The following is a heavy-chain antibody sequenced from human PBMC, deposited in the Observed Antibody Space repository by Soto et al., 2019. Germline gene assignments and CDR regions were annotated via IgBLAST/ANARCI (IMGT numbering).Heavy chain of an antibody. Sequence: EVQLLESGGGLVQPGGSLRLSCAASGFTFSSYAMRWVRQAPGKGLEWVSAISGSGGCTYYADSVKGRFTISRDNSKNTPYRQMNSLRAEDTAVYYCAKDVSIFGVVIEIAESDADYWGQGTLVTVSS. D-gene: IGHD3-3*01. CDR1: GFTFSSYA. CDR2: ISGSGGCT. J-gene: IGHJ4*02. V-gene: IGHV3-23*01. CDR3: AKDVSIFGVVIEIAESDADY.